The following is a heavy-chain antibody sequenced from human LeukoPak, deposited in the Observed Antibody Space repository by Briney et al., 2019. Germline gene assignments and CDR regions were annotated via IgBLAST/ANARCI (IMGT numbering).Heavy chain of an antibody. J-gene: IGHJ4*02. CDR1: GFTFSSYW. CDR2: MQPDGGEK. Sequence: GGSLRLSCAASGFTFSSYWMSWVRQAPGKGVEWVANMQPDGGEKYYVDSVKGRFTISRDNAKNSLYLQMNSLRAEDTAVYYCARETPYGSLTFDYWGQGTRVTVSS. CDR3: ARETPYGSLTFDY. D-gene: IGHD3-10*01. V-gene: IGHV3-7*03.